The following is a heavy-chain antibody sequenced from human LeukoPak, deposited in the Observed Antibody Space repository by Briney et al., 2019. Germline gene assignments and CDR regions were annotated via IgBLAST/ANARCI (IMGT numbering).Heavy chain of an antibody. Sequence: SVKASCKASGYTFTSYGISWVRQAPGQGLEWMGGIIPIFGTANYAQKFQGRVTITADKSTSTAYMELSSLRSEDTAVYYCAISYGSFTTTFDYWGQGTLVTVSS. CDR2: IIPIFGTA. CDR1: GYTFTSYG. D-gene: IGHD5-18*01. J-gene: IGHJ4*02. CDR3: AISYGSFTTTFDY. V-gene: IGHV1-69*06.